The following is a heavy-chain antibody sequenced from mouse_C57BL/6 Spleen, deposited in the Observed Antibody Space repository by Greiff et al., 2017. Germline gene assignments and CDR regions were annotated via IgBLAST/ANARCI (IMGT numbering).Heavy chain of an antibody. Sequence: EVQVVESVAELVRPGASVTLSCTASGFNIKNTYMHWVKQRPEQGLEWIGRIDPASGNTKYAPKFQGKATITADTSSNTAYLQLSSLTSEDTAIYYCARITTVVGPFDYWGQGTTLTVSS. V-gene: IGHV14-3*01. D-gene: IGHD1-1*01. J-gene: IGHJ2*01. CDR1: GFNIKNTY. CDR3: ARITTVVGPFDY. CDR2: IDPASGNT.